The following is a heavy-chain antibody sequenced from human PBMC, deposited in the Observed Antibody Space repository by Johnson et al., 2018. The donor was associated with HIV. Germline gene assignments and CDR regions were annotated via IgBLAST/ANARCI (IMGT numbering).Heavy chain of an antibody. CDR2: IWYDGSNK. J-gene: IGHJ3*02. V-gene: IGHV3-33*06. D-gene: IGHD1-26*01. CDR3: AKDLFTEREDDAFDI. CDR1: GFTFSGYA. Sequence: QMQLVESGGGVVQPGRSLRLSCAASGFTFSGYAMHWVRQAPGKGLEWVALIWYDGSNKYYADSVKGRFTISRDNSKNTLYLQMNSLIAEDTAVYYCAKDLFTEREDDAFDIWGQGTMVTVSS.